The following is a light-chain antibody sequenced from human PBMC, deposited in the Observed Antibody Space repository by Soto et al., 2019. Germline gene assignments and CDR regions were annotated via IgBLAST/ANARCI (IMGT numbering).Light chain of an antibody. V-gene: IGKV1D-16*01. CDR2: GAS. J-gene: IGKJ4*01. Sequence: DIQMTQSPSSLSASVGDRVTITCRASQFISNWLAWYQQKPETAPKSLIFGASTLQSGVPSRFSSSGFGTYFTLTINGLQPEDFATYFCQQYNSYPLTFGGGTKVEI. CDR3: QQYNSYPLT. CDR1: QFISNW.